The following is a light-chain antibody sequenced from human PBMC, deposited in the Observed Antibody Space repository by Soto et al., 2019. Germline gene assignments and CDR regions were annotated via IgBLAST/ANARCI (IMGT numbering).Light chain of an antibody. V-gene: IGKV3-15*01. CDR2: GAS. J-gene: IGKJ1*01. CDR1: QSVSSN. Sequence: EIVMTQSPATLSVSPGEGVTLSCRASQSVSSNLAWYQQRPGQAPRLLIYGASTRATGIPARFSGSGSGTDFTLTISSLEPEDFATYYCQLYDSYSRTFGQGTKVDIK. CDR3: QLYDSYSRT.